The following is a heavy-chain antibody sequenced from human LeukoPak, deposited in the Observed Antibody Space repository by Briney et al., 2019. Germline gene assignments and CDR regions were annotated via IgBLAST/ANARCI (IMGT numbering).Heavy chain of an antibody. CDR2: SGSDDST. CDR1: GFTVGHYP. Sequence: GGSLRLSCAASGFTVGHYPMSFVRQAPGKGLEWVSTSGSDDSTYCADSVKGRFTISRDNSKNTLYLQMNNLRAEDTAVYYCAKDLRGRILRYFDYWGRGTLVTVSS. D-gene: IGHD3-16*01. J-gene: IGHJ4*02. V-gene: IGHV3-23*01. CDR3: AKDLRGRILRYFDY.